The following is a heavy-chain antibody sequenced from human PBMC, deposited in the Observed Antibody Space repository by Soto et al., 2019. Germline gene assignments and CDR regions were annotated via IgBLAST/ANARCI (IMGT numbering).Heavy chain of an antibody. CDR1: GDSVSSNSAA. V-gene: IGHV6-1*01. J-gene: IGHJ4*02. CDR3: ARDSATPSYYDFWSGYYGGPFDY. Sequence: SQTLSLTCAISGDSVSSNSAAWNWIRQSPSRGLEWLGRTYYRSKWYNDYAVSVKSRITINPDTSKNQFSLQLNSVTPEDTAVYYCARDSATPSYYDFWSGYYGGPFDYWGQGTLLTVSS. CDR2: TYYRSKWYN. D-gene: IGHD3-3*01.